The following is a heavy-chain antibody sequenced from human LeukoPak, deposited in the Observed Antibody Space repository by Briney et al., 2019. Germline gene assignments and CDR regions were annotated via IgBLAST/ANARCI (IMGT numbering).Heavy chain of an antibody. D-gene: IGHD2-15*01. CDR3: ARDRYCSGGSCYRWFDP. CDR2: INPNSGGT. CDR1: GYTFTGYY. Sequence: ASVKVSCKASGYTFTGYYMHWVRQAPGQGLEWMGWINPNSGGTNYAQKFQGRVTMTRDTSISKAYMELSRLRSDDTAVYYCARDRYCSGGSCYRWFDPWGQGTLVTVSS. J-gene: IGHJ5*02. V-gene: IGHV1-2*02.